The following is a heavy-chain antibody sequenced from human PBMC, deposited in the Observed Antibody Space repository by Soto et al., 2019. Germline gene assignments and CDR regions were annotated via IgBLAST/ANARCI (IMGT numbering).Heavy chain of an antibody. J-gene: IGHJ4*02. V-gene: IGHV3-23*01. Sequence: EVQLLETGGGSVPPGGSLRLSCATSGFTFSSYAMSWVRQAPGKGLEWVSAISGSGGSTNYADSAEGRFTISRDNSKNTLYLQMSSLRAEDTAVYYCTKAGGIAVPGSHLDYWGQGTLVTVSS. CDR2: ISGSGGST. D-gene: IGHD6-19*01. CDR1: GFTFSSYA. CDR3: TKAGGIAVPGSHLDY.